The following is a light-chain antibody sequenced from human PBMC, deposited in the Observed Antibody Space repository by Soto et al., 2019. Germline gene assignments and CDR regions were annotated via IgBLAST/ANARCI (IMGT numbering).Light chain of an antibody. CDR3: QQYNNWPPWT. V-gene: IGKV3-15*01. CDR1: QSVSSN. CDR2: GSS. Sequence: EIVMTQSPATLSGSPGERVTLSCRARQSVSSNLAWYQQRPGQSPRLLIYGSSTRATGIPARFSGSGSGTEFTLSISSLQSEDFAVYYCQQYNNWPPWTFGQGTKVEIK. J-gene: IGKJ1*01.